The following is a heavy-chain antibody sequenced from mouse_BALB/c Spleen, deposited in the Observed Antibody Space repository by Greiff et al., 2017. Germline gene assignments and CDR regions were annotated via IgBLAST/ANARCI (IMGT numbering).Heavy chain of an antibody. V-gene: IGHV1-83*01. CDR3: ARSKVYRYGFYAMDY. CDR1: GYTFTDYV. J-gene: IGHJ4*01. CDR2: IYPGSGST. D-gene: IGHD2-14*01. Sequence: VQLQQSGPELVKPGASVKMSCKASGYTFTDYVIRWVKQRTGQGLEWIGEIYPGSGSTYYNEKFKGKATLTADTSSTTAYMQLSSLTSEDYAVYFCARSKVYRYGFYAMDYWGQRTSVTVSS.